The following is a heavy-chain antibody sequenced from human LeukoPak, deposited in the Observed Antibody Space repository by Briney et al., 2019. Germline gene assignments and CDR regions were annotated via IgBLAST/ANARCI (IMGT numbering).Heavy chain of an antibody. CDR1: GYTFTSYG. CDR3: ARDKSRFGSGWFGFDY. Sequence: ASVKVSCKASGYTFTSYGISWVRQAPGQGLEWMGWISAYNGNTNYAQKLQGRVTMTTDTSTRTAYMELRSLRSDDTAVYYCARDKSRFGSGWFGFDYWGQGTLVTVSS. D-gene: IGHD6-19*01. V-gene: IGHV1-18*01. J-gene: IGHJ4*02. CDR2: ISAYNGNT.